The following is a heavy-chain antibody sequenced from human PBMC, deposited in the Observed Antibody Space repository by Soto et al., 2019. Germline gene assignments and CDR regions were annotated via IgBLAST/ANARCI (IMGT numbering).Heavy chain of an antibody. V-gene: IGHV4-31*03. CDR1: GYSITAGGYY. CDR2: FYSSGSI. Sequence: SETLSLTCFVSGYSITAGGYYWSWIRHHPGKGLEWIGSFYSSGSIIYNPSLRSRVSISGDTSGNQFSMSLTSVTAADTARYYCARMYSSGSGWFHPWGQGTLVTVSS. J-gene: IGHJ5*02. CDR3: ARMYSSGSGWFHP. D-gene: IGHD6-19*01.